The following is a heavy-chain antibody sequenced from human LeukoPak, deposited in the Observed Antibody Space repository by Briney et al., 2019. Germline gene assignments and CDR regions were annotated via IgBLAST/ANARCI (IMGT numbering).Heavy chain of an antibody. V-gene: IGHV4-34*01. CDR2: INHSGST. D-gene: IGHD2-8*01. J-gene: IGHJ3*02. CDR3: ARDSYCTNGVCYKQFWVI. Sequence: SETLSLTCTVSGGSISSYYWSWIRQPPGKGLEWIGEINHSGSTNYNPSLKNRVTISVDTSKNQFSLKLSSVTAADTAVYYCARDSYCTNGVCYKQFWVIWGQGTMVTVSS. CDR1: GGSISSYY.